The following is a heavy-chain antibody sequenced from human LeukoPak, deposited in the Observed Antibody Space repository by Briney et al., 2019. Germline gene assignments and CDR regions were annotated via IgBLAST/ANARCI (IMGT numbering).Heavy chain of an antibody. V-gene: IGHV4-59*08. CDR3: ARRVATRPVYAFDV. J-gene: IGHJ3*01. D-gene: IGHD6-6*01. CDR1: GGSMNTYY. Sequence: SETLSLTYTVSGGSMNTYYWTWIRQPPGKGLEWIGYIYYTGGTNSNPSLRSRVTISLDMSKNQFSLRLNSMTAADTAVYYCARRVATRPVYAFDVWGQGTMVSVSS. CDR2: IYYTGGT.